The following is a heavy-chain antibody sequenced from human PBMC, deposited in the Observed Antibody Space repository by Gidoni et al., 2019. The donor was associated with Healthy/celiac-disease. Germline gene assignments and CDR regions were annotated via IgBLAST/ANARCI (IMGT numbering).Heavy chain of an antibody. Sequence: EVQRLESGGGLVQPGGSLRLPRAASGLTFSSYGMSWVRQAPGKGLAWVSAIRGSGGSTYYADSVKGLFTISRDNSKNTLYLQMNSLRAEDTTVYYCAKDLKYYYDRSGPGTLFDYWGQGTLVTVSA. CDR3: AKDLKYYYDRSGPGTLFDY. D-gene: IGHD3-22*01. V-gene: IGHV3-23*01. CDR2: IRGSGGST. J-gene: IGHJ4*02. CDR1: GLTFSSYG.